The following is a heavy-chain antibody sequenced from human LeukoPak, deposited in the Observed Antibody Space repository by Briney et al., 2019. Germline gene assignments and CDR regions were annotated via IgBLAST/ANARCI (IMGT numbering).Heavy chain of an antibody. CDR1: GGTFSSYA. CDR3: ASMGCSSTSCYGGYYGMDV. J-gene: IGHJ6*02. CDR2: IIPILGIA. D-gene: IGHD2-2*01. Sequence: SVKVSCKASGGTFSSYAISWVRQAPGQGLAWMGRIIPILGIANYAQKFQGRVTITADKSTSTAYMELSSLRSEDTAVYYCASMGCSSTSCYGGYYGMDVWGQGTTVTVSS. V-gene: IGHV1-69*04.